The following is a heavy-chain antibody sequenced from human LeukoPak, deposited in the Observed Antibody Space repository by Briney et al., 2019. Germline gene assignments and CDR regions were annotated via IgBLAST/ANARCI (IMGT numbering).Heavy chain of an antibody. CDR1: GFTFSSYS. CDR2: ISSSSSTI. J-gene: IGHJ6*03. Sequence: GGSLRLSCAASGFTFSSYSMNWVRQAPGKGLEWVSYISSSSSTIYYADSVKGRFTISRDNAKNSLYLQMNSLRAEDTAVYYCARATRFNWNYVDYMDVWGKGTTVTVSS. D-gene: IGHD1-7*01. CDR3: ARATRFNWNYVDYMDV. V-gene: IGHV3-48*01.